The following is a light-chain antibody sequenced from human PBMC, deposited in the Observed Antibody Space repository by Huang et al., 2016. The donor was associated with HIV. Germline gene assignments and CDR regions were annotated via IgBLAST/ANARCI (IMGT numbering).Light chain of an antibody. Sequence: EIVLTQSPATLSLSPGERATLSCRASQSVTSYLAWYQQKPGQAPRLLIYDASNRATGIPARFSGIGSGTDFTLTISSLEPEDFAVYYCQQRSNWPPRGTFGPGTKVDIK. CDR2: DAS. J-gene: IGKJ3*01. V-gene: IGKV3-11*01. CDR3: QQRSNWPPRGT. CDR1: QSVTSY.